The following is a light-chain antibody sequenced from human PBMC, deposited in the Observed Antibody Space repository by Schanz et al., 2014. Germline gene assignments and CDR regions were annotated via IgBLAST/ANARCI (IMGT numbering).Light chain of an antibody. CDR1: QSVSSY. Sequence: EIVLTQSPATLSLSPGERATLSCRASQSVSSYLAWYQQKPGQAPRLLIYGASNRATGIPARFSGSGSGTDFTPTNNRLEPEDLAVYYRQQRSNWPPLPFGGGTKGEIK. V-gene: IGKV3-11*01. CDR3: QQRSNWPPLP. J-gene: IGKJ4*01. CDR2: GAS.